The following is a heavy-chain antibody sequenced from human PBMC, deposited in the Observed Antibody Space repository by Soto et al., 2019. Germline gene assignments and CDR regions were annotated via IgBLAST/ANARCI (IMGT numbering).Heavy chain of an antibody. D-gene: IGHD3-10*01. CDR3: ARSRYHSGSGSYIDP. CDR2: ISGNNGNT. CDR1: GYSFSNYG. Sequence: QIQLVQSGAEVKKPGDSVKVSCKASGYSFSNYGISWVRQAPGQGLEWMGWISGNNGNTNFAQKFQGRGTMTTDTSTSTVYMELKSLSSDDTAVYFCARSRYHSGSGSYIDPWGQGSLVIVSS. J-gene: IGHJ5*02. V-gene: IGHV1-18*01.